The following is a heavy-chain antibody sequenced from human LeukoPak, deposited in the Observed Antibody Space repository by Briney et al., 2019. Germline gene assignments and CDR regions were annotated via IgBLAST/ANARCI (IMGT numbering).Heavy chain of an antibody. V-gene: IGHV3-7*01. CDR1: GFTFSSYW. CDR3: ARHCSSTSCYVGAFDI. J-gene: IGHJ3*02. Sequence: GGSLRLSCAASGFTFSSYWMSWVRQAPGKGLEWVANIKQDGSEKYYVDSVKGRFTISRDNAKNSLYLQMNSLRAEDTAVYYCARHCSSTSCYVGAFDIWGQGTMVTVSS. D-gene: IGHD2-2*01. CDR2: IKQDGSEK.